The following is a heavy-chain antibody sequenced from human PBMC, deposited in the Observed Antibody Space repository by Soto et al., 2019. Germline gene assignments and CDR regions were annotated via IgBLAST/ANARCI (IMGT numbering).Heavy chain of an antibody. V-gene: IGHV4-34*01. D-gene: IGHD2-15*01. CDR1: GGSFSGYY. CDR2: INHSGST. Sequence: PSETLSLTCAVYGGSFSGYYWSWIRQPPGKGLEWIGEINHSGSTNYNPSLKSRVTISVDTSKNQFSLKLSSVTAADTAVYYCARGRKKLVVAANTYYYYYYGMDVWGQGTTVTVSS. J-gene: IGHJ6*02. CDR3: ARGRKKLVVAANTYYYYYYGMDV.